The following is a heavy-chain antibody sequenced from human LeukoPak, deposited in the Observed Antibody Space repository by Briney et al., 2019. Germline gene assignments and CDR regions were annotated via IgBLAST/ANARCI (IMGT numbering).Heavy chain of an antibody. V-gene: IGHV1-3*01. CDR2: INAGNGKT. J-gene: IGHJ4*02. CDR1: GYIFSDYA. D-gene: IGHD4-17*01. Sequence: ASVKVSCKASGYIFSDYAIQWVRQAPGQGLEWMGWINAGNGKTKYSQKFQGRVTIARETSASTAYMELSGLRSEDTAVYYCARARWTSTVTTYYLDYWGQGTLVTASS. CDR3: ARARWTSTVTTYYLDY.